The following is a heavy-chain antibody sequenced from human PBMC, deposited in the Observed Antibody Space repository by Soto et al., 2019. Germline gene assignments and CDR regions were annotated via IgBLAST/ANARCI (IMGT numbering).Heavy chain of an antibody. Sequence: QVQLQESGPGLVKPSQTLSLTCTVSGGSISSGGYHWSWVRQHPGKGLEWIGYIYYSGNTYYNPSLKSRVTISVDTSKNQCSLKLSSVTAADTAVYYCARDPTPWGQGTLVTVSS. J-gene: IGHJ5*02. V-gene: IGHV4-31*03. CDR1: GGSISSGGYH. CDR2: IYYSGNT. CDR3: ARDPTP.